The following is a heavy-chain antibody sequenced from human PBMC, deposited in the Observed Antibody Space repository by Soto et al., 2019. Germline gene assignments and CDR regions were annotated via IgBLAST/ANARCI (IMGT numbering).Heavy chain of an antibody. CDR1: GFTFSDHH. V-gene: IGHV3-72*01. J-gene: IGHJ4*02. CDR3: ARQYFDGARYYHDY. D-gene: IGHD3-10*01. Sequence: PGGSLRLSCAASGFTFSDHHMDWVRQAPGKGLEWVGRIRKKENGYTTEHAASVKGRFTVSRDDFQNSLYLQMSSLKAEDTAVYYCARQYFDGARYYHDYWGQGTLVTVSS. CDR2: IRKKENGYTT.